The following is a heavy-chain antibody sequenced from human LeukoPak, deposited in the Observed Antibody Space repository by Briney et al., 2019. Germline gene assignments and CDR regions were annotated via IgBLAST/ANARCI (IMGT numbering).Heavy chain of an antibody. CDR2: LSDTGDST. CDR3: AKGDCSSGSCYFDY. J-gene: IGHJ4*02. CDR1: GFTLSNHP. Sequence: GGSLRLSCAASGFTLSNHPTYWVRQAPGKGLEWVSSLSDTGDSTHYADSVKGRFTISRDSARSALYLQVNSLGAEDTAVYYCAKGDCSSGSCYFDYWGQGSQVTVSS. D-gene: IGHD2-15*01. V-gene: IGHV3-23*01.